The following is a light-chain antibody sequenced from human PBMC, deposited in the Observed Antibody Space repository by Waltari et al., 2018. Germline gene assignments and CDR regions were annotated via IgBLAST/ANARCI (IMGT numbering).Light chain of an antibody. CDR3: QQYYSYPPT. Sequence: AIRITQSPSSLSASTGDRVTITCRASQGISSYLAWYQQKPGKAPKPLIYAASTLQSGVPSRFSGSGSGTDFTLTISCLQAEDFATDYCQQYYSYPPTFGQGTKVEIK. V-gene: IGKV1-8*01. CDR2: AAS. J-gene: IGKJ1*01. CDR1: QGISSY.